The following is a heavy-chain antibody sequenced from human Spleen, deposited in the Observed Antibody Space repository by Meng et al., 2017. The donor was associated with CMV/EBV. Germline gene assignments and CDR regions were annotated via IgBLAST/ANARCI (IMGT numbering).Heavy chain of an antibody. D-gene: IGHD1-26*01. Sequence: GSLRLSCTVSGGSISSYYWSWIRQPPGKGLEYIGYIYYSGSTNYNPSLKSRLTISVDTSKNQFSLKLSSVTAADTAVYYCAQDGSYYGALLENWGQGTLVTVSS. CDR2: IYYSGST. J-gene: IGHJ4*02. CDR1: GGSISSYY. CDR3: AQDGSYYGALLEN. V-gene: IGHV4-59*01.